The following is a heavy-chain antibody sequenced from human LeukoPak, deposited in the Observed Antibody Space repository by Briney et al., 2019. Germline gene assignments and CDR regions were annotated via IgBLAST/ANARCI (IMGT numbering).Heavy chain of an antibody. CDR2: ISAYNGNT. CDR3: ARGLYSTIPGDY. V-gene: IGHV1-18*01. D-gene: IGHD1-26*01. J-gene: IGHJ4*02. Sequence: ASVKVSCKASGYSFTTYGISWVRQAPGQGLEWMGWISAYNGNTDYAQKLQGRVTMTTDTSTSTAYMELRSLRSDDTAVYYCARGLYSTIPGDYWGQGTLVTASS. CDR1: GYSFTTYG.